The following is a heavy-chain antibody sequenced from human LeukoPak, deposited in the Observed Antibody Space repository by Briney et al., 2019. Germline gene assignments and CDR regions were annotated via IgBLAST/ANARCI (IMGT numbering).Heavy chain of an antibody. CDR3: ARGVIYNWFDP. CDR2: IYYSGST. D-gene: IGHD2-21*01. V-gene: IGHV4-59*01. CDR1: GGSISSYY. J-gene: IGHJ5*02. Sequence: KPSETLSLTCTVSGGSISSYYWSWIRQPPGKGLEWIGYIYYSGSTNYNPSLKSRVTISVDTSKNQFSLKLSSVTAADTAVYYCARGVIYNWFDPWGQGTLVTVSS.